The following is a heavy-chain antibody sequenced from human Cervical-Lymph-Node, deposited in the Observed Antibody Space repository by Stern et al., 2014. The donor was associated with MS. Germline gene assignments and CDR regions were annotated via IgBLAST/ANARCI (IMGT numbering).Heavy chain of an antibody. CDR3: VKRGGNLLHYFDW. V-gene: IGHV3-30*04. Sequence: QLVESGGGVVQPGRSLRLSCAASGFTFSAYAMHWVRQAPGKGLEWLASVSADGTVNHYTDSVKGRLTISRDNSKYTLYLEMNSLITEDTAVYYCVKRGGNLLHYFDWWGQGALVTVSS. CDR2: VSADGTVN. J-gene: IGHJ4*02. D-gene: IGHD4-23*01. CDR1: GFTFSAYA.